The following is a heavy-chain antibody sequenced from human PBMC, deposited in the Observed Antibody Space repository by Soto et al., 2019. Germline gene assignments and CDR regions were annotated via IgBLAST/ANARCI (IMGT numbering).Heavy chain of an antibody. CDR1: GGSISNVY. D-gene: IGHD2-8*01. V-gene: IGHV4-59*01. CDR3: ARAPMVLSRSYFDS. Sequence: SDTLSLTCTVSGGSISNVYWIWIRQPPGKGLDWIWYISYSGNTNYNPSLKSRVSISVDTSKNQLSLNLTSVTAADTAVYYCARAPMVLSRSYFDSWGQGTPVTVS. J-gene: IGHJ4*02. CDR2: ISYSGNT.